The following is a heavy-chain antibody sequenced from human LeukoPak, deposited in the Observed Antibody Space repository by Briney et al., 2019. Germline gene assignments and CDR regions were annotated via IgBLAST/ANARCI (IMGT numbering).Heavy chain of an antibody. CDR1: GGSISSSSHF. Sequence: QSSETLSLTCTVSGGSISSSSHFWGWIRQPPGKGLEWIGSIYFGGSTYYSPSLKSRVTISIDTSRNQFSLKLSSVTAADTAVYYCARSVGQWLLDFDYWGQGALVTVSS. CDR2: IYFGGST. D-gene: IGHD6-19*01. V-gene: IGHV4-39*07. CDR3: ARSVGQWLLDFDY. J-gene: IGHJ4*02.